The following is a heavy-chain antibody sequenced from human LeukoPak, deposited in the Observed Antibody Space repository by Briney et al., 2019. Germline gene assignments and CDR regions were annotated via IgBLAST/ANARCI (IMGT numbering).Heavy chain of an antibody. V-gene: IGHV7-4-1*02. CDR2: INTNTGNP. J-gene: IGHJ4*02. Sequence: GASVKVSCKASGCTFTSYAINWVRQAPGQGLEWMGWINTNTGNPTYAQGFTGRFVFSLDTSVSTAYLQISSLKDDDSAIYYCARDRGLATYCGGDCFEAEYWGQGTLVTVSS. D-gene: IGHD2-21*02. CDR3: ARDRGLATYCGGDCFEAEY. CDR1: GCTFTSYA.